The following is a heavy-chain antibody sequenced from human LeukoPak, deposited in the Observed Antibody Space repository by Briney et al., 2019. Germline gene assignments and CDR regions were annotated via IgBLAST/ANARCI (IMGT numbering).Heavy chain of an antibody. CDR1: GFTFDTYS. CDR3: ARDPGSHNSSGWYDY. J-gene: IGHJ4*02. CDR2: ITDDSKTM. Sequence: GGSLRLSCVASGFTFDTYSMNWTRQAPGKGLEWTSYITDDSKTMYYADSVKGRFTISRDNAKNALYLQMNSLRAEDTAVYYCARDPGSHNSSGWYDYWGQGTLVTVSS. D-gene: IGHD6-19*01. V-gene: IGHV3-48*04.